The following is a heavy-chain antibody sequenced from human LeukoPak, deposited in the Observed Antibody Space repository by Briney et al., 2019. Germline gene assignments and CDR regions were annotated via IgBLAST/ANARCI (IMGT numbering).Heavy chain of an antibody. J-gene: IGHJ4*02. CDR2: ITSSGYI. CDR3: ARDRITGTTPFDY. V-gene: IGHV3-21*06. D-gene: IGHD1-20*01. CDR1: GFNFSTYA. Sequence: PGGSLRLSCSASGFNFSTYAMNWVRQAPGKGLEWVSSITSSGYIYYADSLKGRFTISRDNNKSSVYLQMNSLRAEDTAVYYCARDRITGTTPFDYWGQGTLVTVSS.